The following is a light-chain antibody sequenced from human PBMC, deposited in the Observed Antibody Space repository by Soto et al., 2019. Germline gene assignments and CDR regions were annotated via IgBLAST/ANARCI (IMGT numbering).Light chain of an antibody. CDR1: QSVGSIY. CDR3: QQYGSSSIT. Sequence: EIVFTQAPGTLSFSPGERAPLSCRASQSVGSIYLAWYQQRPGQAPRLLIYGASNRATGIPVRFSGSGSGTDFTLTISGLEPEDFAIYYCQQYGSSSITFGQGTRLEIK. J-gene: IGKJ5*01. V-gene: IGKV3-20*01. CDR2: GAS.